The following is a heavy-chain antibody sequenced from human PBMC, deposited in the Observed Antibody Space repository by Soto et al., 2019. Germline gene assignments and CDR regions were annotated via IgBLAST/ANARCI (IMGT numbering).Heavy chain of an antibody. D-gene: IGHD6-6*01. CDR3: ARAFSSSGDDY. Sequence: SGGSLRLSCAASGFTFSSYAMHWVRQAPGKGLEWVAVISNDGSNKYYADSVKGRFTISRDNSKNTLYLQMNSLRAEDTAVYYCARAFSSSGDDYWGQGTLVTVSS. CDR2: ISNDGSNK. CDR1: GFTFSSYA. J-gene: IGHJ4*02. V-gene: IGHV3-30-3*01.